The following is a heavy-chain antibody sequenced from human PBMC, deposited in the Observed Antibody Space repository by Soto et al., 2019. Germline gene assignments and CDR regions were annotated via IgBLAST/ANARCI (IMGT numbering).Heavy chain of an antibody. CDR2: IYYSGST. Sequence: SETLSLTCSVSGGSISSYYWSWIRQPPGKGLECIGYIYYSGSTSYNPSLKSRVTISVDTSKNQFSLKLSSVTAADTAVYYCARRGEVYIDYWGQGTLVTVSS. CDR1: GGSISSYY. CDR3: ARRGEVYIDY. J-gene: IGHJ4*02. D-gene: IGHD3-16*01. V-gene: IGHV4-59*08.